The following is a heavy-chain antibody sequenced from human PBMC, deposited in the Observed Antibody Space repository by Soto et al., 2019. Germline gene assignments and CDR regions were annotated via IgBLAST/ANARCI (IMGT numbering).Heavy chain of an antibody. CDR1: GFTFSSYV. Sequence: VGSLRLSCAASGFTFSSYVLHWVRQAPGKGLESVSLISNDGNNKYYTDSVKGRFTVSRDNSKNTLFLQMNSLRAEDTAVYYCARDLYYGSGSPLGYWGQGTLVTVSS. V-gene: IGHV3-30*10. CDR3: ARDLYYGSGSPLGY. J-gene: IGHJ4*02. CDR2: ISNDGNNK. D-gene: IGHD3-10*01.